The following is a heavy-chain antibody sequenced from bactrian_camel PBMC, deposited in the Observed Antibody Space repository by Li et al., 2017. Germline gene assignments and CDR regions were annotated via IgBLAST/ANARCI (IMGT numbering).Heavy chain of an antibody. CDR2: ISSDGST. J-gene: IGHJ4*01. V-gene: IGHV3S53*01. CDR3: AAVPSRYCLHSLATSSL. D-gene: IGHD3*01. Sequence: HVQLVESGGGSVQAGGSLNVSCVVSGDIATMYCVGWFRQPPGKEREGVAAISSDGSTSYAESAKGRFTISRDNGDGTLYLQMNNLKPEDTAVYYCAAVPSRYCLHSLATSSLRGQGTQVTVS. CDR1: GDIATMYC.